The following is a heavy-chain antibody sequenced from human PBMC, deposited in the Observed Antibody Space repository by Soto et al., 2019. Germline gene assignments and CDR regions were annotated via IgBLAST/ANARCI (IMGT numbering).Heavy chain of an antibody. Sequence: QVTLKESGPVLVKPTETLTLTCTVSGFSLSNARMGVSWIRQPPGKALEWLAHIFSNDEKSYSTSLKSRLTSSKDTSKSQVVLTMTNMDPVDTATYYCARTYSSGWYLVEELDYWGQGTLVTVSS. CDR1: GFSLSNARMG. CDR2: IFSNDEK. CDR3: ARTYSSGWYLVEELDY. D-gene: IGHD6-19*01. V-gene: IGHV2-26*01. J-gene: IGHJ4*02.